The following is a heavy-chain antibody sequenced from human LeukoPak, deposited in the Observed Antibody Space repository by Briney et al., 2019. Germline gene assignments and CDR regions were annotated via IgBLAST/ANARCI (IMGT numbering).Heavy chain of an antibody. Sequence: SETLSLTCTVSGYSISSGYYWGWIRQPPGKGLEWIGSIYHSGSTYYNPSLKSRVTISVDTSKNQFSLKLSSVTAADTAVYYCARVVPAAMTHWGQGTLVTVSS. D-gene: IGHD2-2*01. V-gene: IGHV4-38-2*02. CDR3: ARVVPAAMTH. CDR1: GYSISSGYY. J-gene: IGHJ4*02. CDR2: IYHSGST.